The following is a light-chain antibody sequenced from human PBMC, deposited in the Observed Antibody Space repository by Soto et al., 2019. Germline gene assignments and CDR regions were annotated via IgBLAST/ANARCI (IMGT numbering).Light chain of an antibody. V-gene: IGKV1-9*01. Sequence: IPLTQSPSSLSASVGDRVTITCRASQGISSYLAWYQQRPGKAPKFLSYVASTLQSVVPSRFSGRGSGTDFTLTISSLQPEDFATYYCQQLNSYPFTFGPGTKVDIK. CDR3: QQLNSYPFT. J-gene: IGKJ3*01. CDR1: QGISSY. CDR2: VAS.